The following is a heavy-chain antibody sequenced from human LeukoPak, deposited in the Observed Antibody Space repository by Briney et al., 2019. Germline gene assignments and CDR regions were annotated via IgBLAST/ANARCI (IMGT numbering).Heavy chain of an antibody. J-gene: IGHJ4*02. V-gene: IGHV4-34*01. D-gene: IGHD1-1*01. CDR3: ARNPNSDYFDY. CDR1: GGSLSGYY. Sequence: SETLSLTCAVYGGSLSGYYWSWIRQPPGKGLEWIGEINHSGSTNYNPSLKSRVTISVDTSKNQFSLKLSSVTAADTAVYYCARNPNSDYFDYWGQGTPVTVSS. CDR2: INHSGST.